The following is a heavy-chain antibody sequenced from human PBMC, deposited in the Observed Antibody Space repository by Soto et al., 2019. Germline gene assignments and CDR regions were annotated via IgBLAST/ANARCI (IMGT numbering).Heavy chain of an antibody. V-gene: IGHV1-69*06. CDR2: IIPNYEAA. J-gene: IGHJ3*02. CDR3: ARYWNAGTLYGAFDI. Sequence: QVQLVQSGAAVRQPGSSVKVSCEASGGSFNNYVISWLRQAPGQGLEWMGGIIPNYEAANYAQKFRGRLTITADKATNTAYMELNSLRPEDTATYYCARYWNAGTLYGAFDIWGQGTTVIVS. D-gene: IGHD4-17*01. CDR1: GGSFNNYV.